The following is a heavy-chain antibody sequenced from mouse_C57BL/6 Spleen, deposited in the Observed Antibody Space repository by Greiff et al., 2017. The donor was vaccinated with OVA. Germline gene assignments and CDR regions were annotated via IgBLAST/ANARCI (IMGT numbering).Heavy chain of an antibody. J-gene: IGHJ2*01. Sequence: QVQLQQPGAELVKPGASVKMSCEASGYTFTSYWITWVKQRPGQGLEWIGDIYPGSGSTNYNEKFKSKATLTVDTSSSTAYMQLSSLTSEDSAVYYCARSGDSSGYYFDYWGQGTTLTVSS. D-gene: IGHD3-2*02. CDR3: ARSGDSSGYYFDY. CDR2: IYPGSGST. CDR1: GYTFTSYW. V-gene: IGHV1-55*01.